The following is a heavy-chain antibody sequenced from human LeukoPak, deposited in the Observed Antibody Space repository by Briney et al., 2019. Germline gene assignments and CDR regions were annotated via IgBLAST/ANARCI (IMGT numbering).Heavy chain of an antibody. D-gene: IGHD6-19*01. V-gene: IGHV4-39*01. J-gene: IGHJ4*02. Sequence: SETLSLTCSVSGGSISGGADYWDWIRQPPGKGLEWIGSIYYSGTTYYNPSLKSRVTISVDTSKSQFSLKLTSVTAADTAFYFCATGGGIAVSHIWGQGTLVTVSS. CDR2: IYYSGTT. CDR3: ATGGGIAVSHI. CDR1: GGSISGGADY.